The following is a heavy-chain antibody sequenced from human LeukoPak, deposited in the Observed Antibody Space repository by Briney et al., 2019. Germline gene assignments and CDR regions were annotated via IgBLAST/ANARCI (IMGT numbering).Heavy chain of an antibody. CDR2: IASDGSNK. D-gene: IGHD6-13*01. V-gene: IGHV3-30*18. CDR3: AKDLGTYYYGMDL. J-gene: IGHJ6*02. Sequence: GGSLRLSCAASGFTFSNCGMHWVRQAPGKGLEWVAVIASDGSNKYYADSVKGRFTISRDNSKNTLYLQMNSLRAEDTAVYYCAKDLGTYYYGMDLWGQGTQVTVSS. CDR1: GFTFSNCG.